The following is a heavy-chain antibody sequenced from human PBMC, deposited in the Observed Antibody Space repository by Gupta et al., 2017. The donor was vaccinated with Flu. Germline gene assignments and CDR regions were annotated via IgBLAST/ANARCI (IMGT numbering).Heavy chain of an antibody. J-gene: IGHJ6*02. CDR3: TSTFTGSYYPGGNYYGMDV. CDR2: IKSKTDGGTT. D-gene: IGHD1-26*01. CDR1: GFTFSNAW. V-gene: IGHV3-15*01. Sequence: EVQLVESGGGLVKPGGSLRLSCAASGFTFSNAWMSWVRPAPGKGLEWVGRIKSKTDGGTTDYAAPVKGRFTISRDDSKNTLYLQMNSLKTEDTAVYYCTSTFTGSYYPGGNYYGMDVWGQGTTVTVSS.